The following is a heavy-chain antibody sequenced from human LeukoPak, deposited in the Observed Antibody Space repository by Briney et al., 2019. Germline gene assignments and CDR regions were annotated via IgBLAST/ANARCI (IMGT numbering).Heavy chain of an antibody. CDR1: GFTFSSYD. CDR3: ARHGRFGGALGLDY. J-gene: IGHJ4*02. CDR2: IGTAGDT. V-gene: IGHV3-13*01. Sequence: GGSLRLSCAASGFTFSSYDMHWVRQATGKGLEWVSAIGTAGDTYYPGSVKGRFTISRENAKNSLYLQMNSLRAEDTAVYYCARHGRFGGALGLDYWGQGTLVTVSS. D-gene: IGHD3-16*01.